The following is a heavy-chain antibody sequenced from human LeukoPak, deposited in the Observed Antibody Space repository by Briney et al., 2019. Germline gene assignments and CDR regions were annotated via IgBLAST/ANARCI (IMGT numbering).Heavy chain of an antibody. Sequence: SETLSLTCTVSGYSISSGYYWGWIRQPPGKGLEWIGSTYHSGSTYYNPSLKSRVTISVDTSKNQFSLKLSSVTAADTAVYYCAREVPARGWFDPWGQGTLVTVSS. CDR1: GYSISSGYY. CDR2: TYHSGST. V-gene: IGHV4-38-2*02. CDR3: AREVPARGWFDP. J-gene: IGHJ5*02.